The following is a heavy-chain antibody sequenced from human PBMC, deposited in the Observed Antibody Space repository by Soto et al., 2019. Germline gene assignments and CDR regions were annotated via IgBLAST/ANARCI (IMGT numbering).Heavy chain of an antibody. CDR3: ARVAETGYTSGWYYFDY. D-gene: IGHD6-19*01. J-gene: IGHJ4*02. Sequence: QVQLVQSGADVKKPGSSVKVSCEVSGGTFSNYAFTWVRQGPGQGLEWMGGIIPIFGTANYARQFKGRVAISADKSTTTTHMELSNLTSEDTAVYYCARVAETGYTSGWYYFDYWGQGSLVTVSS. CDR2: IIPIFGTA. V-gene: IGHV1-69*14. CDR1: GGTFSNYA.